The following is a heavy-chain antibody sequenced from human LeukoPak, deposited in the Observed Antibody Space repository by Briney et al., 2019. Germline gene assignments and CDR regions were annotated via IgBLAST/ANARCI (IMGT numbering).Heavy chain of an antibody. CDR3: ARGDFGETNTAFDV. Sequence: ASVKVSCKTSGYTFTDYDVHWVRQAPGQGLEWMGWINPNSATTNYAQSLQGRVTFTRDTSLSVAYMELSSLTSEDAAVYFCARGDFGETNTAFDVWGQGTLVAVSS. CDR2: INPNSATT. J-gene: IGHJ3*01. CDR1: GYTFTDYD. D-gene: IGHD4-17*01. V-gene: IGHV1-8*03.